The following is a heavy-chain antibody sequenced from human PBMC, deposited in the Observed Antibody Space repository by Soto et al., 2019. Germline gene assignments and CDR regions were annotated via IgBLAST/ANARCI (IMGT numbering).Heavy chain of an antibody. CDR1: GYTFNTFG. Sequence: IQLVQSGAEVKRPGASVKVSCKASGYTFNTFGISWVRQAPGQGLEWMGCISGYNAKRDYSRKLQGRITLTTDPSTNTSYMELRSLTSDDTAVYYRARGWGHYCGVNDYWGQGTLVTVSS. V-gene: IGHV1-18*01. CDR3: ARGWGHYCGVNDY. D-gene: IGHD3-10*01. CDR2: ISGYNAKR. J-gene: IGHJ4*02.